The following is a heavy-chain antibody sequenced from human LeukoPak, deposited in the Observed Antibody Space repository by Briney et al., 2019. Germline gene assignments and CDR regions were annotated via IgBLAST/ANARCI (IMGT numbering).Heavy chain of an antibody. V-gene: IGHV4-34*01. CDR2: INHSGST. D-gene: IGHD6-13*01. Sequence: SETLSPTCAGYGGSFSGYYWSWIRQPIGKGLEWLGEINHSGSTNYNPYLKSRVTISVDTSKNQFSLGLSSATAADTAVYYCARAITPGIAAAGISDWFDPWGQGTLVTASS. J-gene: IGHJ5*02. CDR1: GGSFSGYY. CDR3: ARAITPGIAAAGISDWFDP.